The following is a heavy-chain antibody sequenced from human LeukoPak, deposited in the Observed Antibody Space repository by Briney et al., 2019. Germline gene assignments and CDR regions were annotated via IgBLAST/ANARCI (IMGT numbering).Heavy chain of an antibody. D-gene: IGHD6-13*01. Sequence: SETLSLTCTVSGGSISSSSYYWGWIRQPPGKGLEWIGSIYYSGSTYYNPSLKSRVTISVDTSKNQLSLKLSSVTAADTAVYYCARTVGSSWLYYFDYWGQGILVTVSS. V-gene: IGHV4-39*07. CDR1: GGSISSSSYY. J-gene: IGHJ4*02. CDR3: ARTVGSSWLYYFDY. CDR2: IYYSGST.